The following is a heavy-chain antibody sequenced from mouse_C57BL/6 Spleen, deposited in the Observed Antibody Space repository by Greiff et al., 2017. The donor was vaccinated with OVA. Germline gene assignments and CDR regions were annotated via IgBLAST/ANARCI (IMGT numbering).Heavy chain of an antibody. CDR3: ARLGRGSSYEYYFDY. CDR2: ISSGSSTI. Sequence: DVQLVESGGGLVKPGGSLKLSCAASGFTFSDYGMHWVRQAPEKGLEWVAYISSGSSTIYYADTVKGRFTISRDKAKNTLFLQMTSLRSEDTAMYYCARLGRGSSYEYYFDYWGQGTTLTVSS. CDR1: GFTFSDYG. V-gene: IGHV5-17*01. J-gene: IGHJ2*01. D-gene: IGHD1-1*01.